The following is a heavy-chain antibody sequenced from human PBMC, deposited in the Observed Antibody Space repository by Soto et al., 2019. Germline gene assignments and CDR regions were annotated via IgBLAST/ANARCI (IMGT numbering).Heavy chain of an antibody. J-gene: IGHJ1*01. CDR2: IYYSGST. CDR1: GDCISSYY. D-gene: IGHD6-13*01. V-gene: IGHV4-59*08. Sequence: SETLSLTCTVSGDCISSYYWSWIRQPPGKGLEWIGYIYYSGSTNYNPSLKSRVTISVDTSKDQFSLKLSSVTAADTAVYYCASITKDSSSWGSYLKHWGQGSMGTVSS. CDR3: ASITKDSSSWGSYLKH.